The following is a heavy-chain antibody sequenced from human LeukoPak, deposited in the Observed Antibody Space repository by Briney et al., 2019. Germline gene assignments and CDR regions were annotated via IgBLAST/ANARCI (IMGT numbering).Heavy chain of an antibody. V-gene: IGHV1-69*06. CDR2: IIPIFGTT. CDR1: GGTFSSYA. CDR3: ARGFVRTTVYMDV. Sequence: SVKVSCKASGGTFSSYAISWVRQAPGQGLEWMGGIIPIFGTTNYAQKFQDRVTITADKSTSTAYMELSSLRSEDTAVYYCARGFVRTTVYMDVWGKGTTVTISS. J-gene: IGHJ6*03. D-gene: IGHD3-10*02.